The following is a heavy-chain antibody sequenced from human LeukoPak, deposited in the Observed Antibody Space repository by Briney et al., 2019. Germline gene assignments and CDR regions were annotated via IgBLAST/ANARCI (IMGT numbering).Heavy chain of an antibody. Sequence: ASVKVSCKVSGYTLTELSMHWVRQAPGKGLEWMGGFDPEDGETIYALKFQGRVTMTEDTSADTAYMELSSLRSEDTAVYYCAREKVLYYYDSSGYLDYWGQGTLVTVSS. CDR2: FDPEDGET. J-gene: IGHJ4*02. CDR1: GYTLTELS. V-gene: IGHV1-24*01. CDR3: AREKVLYYYDSSGYLDY. D-gene: IGHD3-22*01.